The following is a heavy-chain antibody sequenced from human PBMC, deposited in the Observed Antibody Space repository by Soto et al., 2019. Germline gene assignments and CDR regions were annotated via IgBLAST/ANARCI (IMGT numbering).Heavy chain of an antibody. J-gene: IGHJ4*02. CDR1: GGSISSYY. CDR3: AKGSGNSPPPYNWPDY. D-gene: IGHD1-20*01. Sequence: PSETLSLTCTVSGGSISSYYWSWIRQPPGKGLEWIGYIHNSGSTNYNPSLKSRLTISVDTSKNQFSLKLSSVTAADTAVYYCAKGSGNSPPPYNWPDYWGQGTLVTVSS. V-gene: IGHV4-59*01. CDR2: IHNSGST.